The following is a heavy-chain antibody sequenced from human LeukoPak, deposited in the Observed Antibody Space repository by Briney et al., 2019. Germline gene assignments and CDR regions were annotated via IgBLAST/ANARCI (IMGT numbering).Heavy chain of an antibody. Sequence: PGGSLRLSCAASGFTFSSYWMYWVRQAPGKGLEWVADINEDGSTIYYVNSVKGRFTISRDNAKNSLSLQLNTLRAEDRAVYYCARWSYVSGTWFLDSWGQGALVTVSS. V-gene: IGHV3-7*03. CDR3: ARWSYVSGTWFLDS. CDR2: INEDGSTI. J-gene: IGHJ4*02. D-gene: IGHD3-10*01. CDR1: GFTFSSYW.